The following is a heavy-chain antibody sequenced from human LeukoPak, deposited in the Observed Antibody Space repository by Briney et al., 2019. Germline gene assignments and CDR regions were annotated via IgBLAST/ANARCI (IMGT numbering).Heavy chain of an antibody. CDR1: GFSLSTSGVG. CDR3: AHVIQNGGNPGTDAFDI. CDR2: IYWNDDK. V-gene: IGHV2-5*01. D-gene: IGHD4-23*01. J-gene: IGHJ3*02. Sequence: SGPTLVKPTQTLTLTCTFSGFSLSTSGVGVGWIRQPPGKALEWLALIYWNDDKRYSPSLKSRLTITKDTSKNQVVLTMTNMDPVDTATYYCAHVIQNGGNPGTDAFDIWDQGTMVTVSS.